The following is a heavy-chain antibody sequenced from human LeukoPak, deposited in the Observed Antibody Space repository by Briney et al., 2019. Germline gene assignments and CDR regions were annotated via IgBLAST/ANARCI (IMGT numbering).Heavy chain of an antibody. J-gene: IGHJ4*02. CDR3: ARECLYYDFWSGYVDY. V-gene: IGHV3-21*01. CDR1: GFTFSSYS. CDR2: IISSSSYI. D-gene: IGHD3-3*01. Sequence: GGSLRLSCAASGFTFSSYSMNWVRQAPGEGLEWVSSIISSSSYIYYADSVKGRFTISRDNAKNSLYLQMNSLRAEDTAVYYCARECLYYDFWSGYVDYWGQGTLVTVSS.